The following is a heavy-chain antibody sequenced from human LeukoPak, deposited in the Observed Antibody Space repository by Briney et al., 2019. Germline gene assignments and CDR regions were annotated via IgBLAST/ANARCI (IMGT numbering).Heavy chain of an antibody. CDR1: VFTFSNYA. D-gene: IGHD2/OR15-2a*01. Sequence: GGSLRLSCSVSVFTFSNYAMHCVRQAPGKGLEYVANISINGADTYYPDSVKGRFTISRDTSKNTLYLQMSSLRAEDTAVYYCVKDREYSYDYWGQGTLVTVSS. CDR3: VKDREYSYDY. J-gene: IGHJ4*02. V-gene: IGHV3-64D*06. CDR2: ISINGADT.